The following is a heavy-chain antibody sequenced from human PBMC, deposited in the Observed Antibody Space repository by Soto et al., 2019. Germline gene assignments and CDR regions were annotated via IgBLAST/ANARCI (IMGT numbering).Heavy chain of an antibody. CDR3: ARGPFGYVLRFLEWGGAFDI. CDR1: GGSISSYY. V-gene: IGHV4-59*01. Sequence: SETLSLTCTVSGGSISSYYWSWIRQPPGKGLEWIGYIYYSGSTNYNPSLKSRVTISVDTSKNQFSLKLSSVTAADTAVYYCARGPFGYVLRFLEWGGAFDIWGQGTMVTVS. CDR2: IYYSGST. D-gene: IGHD3-3*01. J-gene: IGHJ3*02.